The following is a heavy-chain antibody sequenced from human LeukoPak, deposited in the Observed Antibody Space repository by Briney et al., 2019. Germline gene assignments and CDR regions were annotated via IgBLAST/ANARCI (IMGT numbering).Heavy chain of an antibody. Sequence: ASVKVSCKTSGYTFTTYAMNWVRQAPGQGLEWMGWINPNSGGTNYAQKFQGRVTMTRDTSISTAYMELSRLRSDDTAVYYCFAYDSDTTSLDYWGQGTLVSVSS. CDR2: INPNSGGT. J-gene: IGHJ4*02. D-gene: IGHD3-22*01. CDR1: GYTFTTYA. CDR3: FAYDSDTTSLDY. V-gene: IGHV1-2*02.